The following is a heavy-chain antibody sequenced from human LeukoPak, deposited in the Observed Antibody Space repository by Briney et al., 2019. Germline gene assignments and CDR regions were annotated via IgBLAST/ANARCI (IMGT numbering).Heavy chain of an antibody. CDR3: ARAVDCPTYSFDF. D-gene: IGHD2-21*02. CDR1: GYRFTSYQ. CDR2: INPSGGST. Sequence: GASVRVSCKASGYRFTSYQIHWVRQAPGQGLEWMGIINPSGGSTRYAQKFQGRLTLTSDTSTRTVYMELSNVRSEDTAVYYCARAVDCPTYSFDFWGHGSLVTVST. V-gene: IGHV1-46*01. J-gene: IGHJ4*01.